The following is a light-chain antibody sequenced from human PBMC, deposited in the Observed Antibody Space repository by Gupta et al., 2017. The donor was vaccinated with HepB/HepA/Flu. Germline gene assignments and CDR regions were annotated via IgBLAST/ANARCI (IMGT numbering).Light chain of an antibody. CDR2: AAS. V-gene: IGKV1-39*01. CDR3: QQSDSTPFT. Sequence: DIDITQSPSSLSASVGDRVTITCRASQSISSYLDWYQQKPGKAPKLLIYAASSLQSGVPSRFSGSGSGTDFTLTISSLQPEDFATYYSQQSDSTPFTFGHGTKVDIK. J-gene: IGKJ3*01. CDR1: QSISSY.